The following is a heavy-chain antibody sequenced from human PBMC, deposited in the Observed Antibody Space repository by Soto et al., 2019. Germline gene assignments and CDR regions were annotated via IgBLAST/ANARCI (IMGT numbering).Heavy chain of an antibody. Sequence: PSETLSLTCTVSGGSISSYYWSWIRQPPGKGLEWIGYIYYSGSTNYNPSLKSRVTISVDTSKNQFSLKLSSVTAADTAVYYCARQGVRYFDWLRTVNYYYGMDVWGQGTTVTVSS. D-gene: IGHD3-9*01. CDR3: ARQGVRYFDWLRTVNYYYGMDV. V-gene: IGHV4-59*08. CDR1: GGSISSYY. J-gene: IGHJ6*02. CDR2: IYYSGST.